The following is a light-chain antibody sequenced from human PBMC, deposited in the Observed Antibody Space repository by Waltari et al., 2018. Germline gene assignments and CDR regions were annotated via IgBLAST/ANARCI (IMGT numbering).Light chain of an antibody. CDR3: QQYNSAPWT. CDR1: QSISNC. CDR2: KES. J-gene: IGKJ1*01. V-gene: IGKV1-5*01. Sequence: DIQMTQSPSSLSASVGDRVTITCQASQSISNCLAWYQQKPGKAPKPLIYKESSLESGVPSRFSGTGSGTDFTLTISSLQPEDFATYYCQQYNSAPWTFGQGTKVEIK.